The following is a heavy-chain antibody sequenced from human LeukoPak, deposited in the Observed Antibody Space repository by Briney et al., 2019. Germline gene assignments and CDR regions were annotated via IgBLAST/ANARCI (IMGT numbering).Heavy chain of an antibody. D-gene: IGHD3-3*01. CDR2: IYYSGST. Sequence: PSETLSLTCTVSGDSISTSTYYWGWIRQPPGKGLEWIGSIYYSGSTYYNPSLKSRVTISVDTSKNQFSLKLNSVTAADTAVYYCASLTIFGVVNFDYWGQGTLVTVSS. CDR1: GDSISTSTYY. V-gene: IGHV4-39*07. J-gene: IGHJ4*02. CDR3: ASLTIFGVVNFDY.